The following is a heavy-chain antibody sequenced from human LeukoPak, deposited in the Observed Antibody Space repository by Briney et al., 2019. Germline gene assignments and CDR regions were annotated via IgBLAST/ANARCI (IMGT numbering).Heavy chain of an antibody. Sequence: SGGSLRLSCAASGFTFSSYAMSWVRQAPGKGLEWVSTISGSGGSTYYADSVKGRFTVSRDNSKNTLYLQMNSLRAEDTAVYYCAKVGGSGPSYPFVYWGQGTLVTVSP. CDR2: ISGSGGST. J-gene: IGHJ4*02. CDR3: AKVGGSGPSYPFVY. D-gene: IGHD3-10*01. V-gene: IGHV3-23*01. CDR1: GFTFSSYA.